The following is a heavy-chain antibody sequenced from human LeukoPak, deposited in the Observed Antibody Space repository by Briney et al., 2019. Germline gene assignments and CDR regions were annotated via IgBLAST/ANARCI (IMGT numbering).Heavy chain of an antibody. CDR3: ARHLSSTADH. CDR2: ISSDGSSK. CDR1: GFTFTSYD. J-gene: IGHJ4*02. D-gene: IGHD2-2*01. V-gene: IGHV3-30-3*01. Sequence: QPGGSLRLSCAASGFTFTSYDIHWVRQAPGKGLEWVAVISSDGSSKYYADSVKGRFTISRDNSKNTLYLQMNSLRAEDTAVYYCARHLSSTADHWGQGTLVAVSS.